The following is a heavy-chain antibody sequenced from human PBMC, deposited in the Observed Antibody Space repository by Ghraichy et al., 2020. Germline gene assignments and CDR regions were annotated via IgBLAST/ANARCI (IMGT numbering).Heavy chain of an antibody. J-gene: IGHJ4*02. V-gene: IGHV1-18*04. CDR3: ARVRYSSGWYRVSDFDY. CDR1: GYTFTSYG. Sequence: ASVKVSCKASGYTFTSYGISWVRQAPGQGLEWMGWISAYNGNTNYAQKLQGRVTMTTDTSTSTAYMELRSLRSDDTAVYYCARVRYSSGWYRVSDFDYWGQGTLVTVSS. CDR2: ISAYNGNT. D-gene: IGHD6-19*01.